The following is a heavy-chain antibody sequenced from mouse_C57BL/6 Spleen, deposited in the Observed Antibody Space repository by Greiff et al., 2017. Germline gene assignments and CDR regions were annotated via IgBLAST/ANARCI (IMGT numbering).Heavy chain of an antibody. CDR3: TPNWDYFDY. J-gene: IGHJ2*02. CDR2: IDPETGGT. Sequence: QVQLQQSGAELVRPGASVTLSCKASGYTFTDYEMHWVKQTPVHGLEWIGAIDPETGGTAYNQTFQGKAILTADTSSSTAYMELPSLTSADSAVYYCTPNWDYFDYWGQGTSLTVSS. V-gene: IGHV1-15*01. D-gene: IGHD4-1*01. CDR1: GYTFTDYE.